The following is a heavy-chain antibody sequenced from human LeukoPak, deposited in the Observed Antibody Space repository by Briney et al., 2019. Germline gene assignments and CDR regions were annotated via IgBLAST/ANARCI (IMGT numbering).Heavy chain of an antibody. CDR1: GGFFSGYY. D-gene: IGHD2-15*01. CDR3: ARDFTGWRDN. J-gene: IGHJ4*02. Sequence: SETLSLTCAVYGGFFSGYYWSWVRQPPGKGLEWIGEINHSGSTNYNPSLKSRVTISVDTSKNQFSLKLSSVTAADTAVYYCARDFTGWRDNWGQGTLVTVSS. CDR2: INHSGST. V-gene: IGHV4-34*01.